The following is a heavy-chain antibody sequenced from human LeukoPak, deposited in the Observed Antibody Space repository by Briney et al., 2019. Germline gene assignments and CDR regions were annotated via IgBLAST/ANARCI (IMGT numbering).Heavy chain of an antibody. V-gene: IGHV4-61*02. CDR3: ASHSSNSPEDYYYYYMDV. CDR2: IYTSGST. D-gene: IGHD1-1*01. J-gene: IGHJ6*03. Sequence: SETLSLTCTVSGGSISSGSYYWSWIRQPAGKGLEWIGRIYTSGSTNYNPSLKSRVTISVGTSKNQFSLKLSSVTAADTAVYYCASHSSNSPEDYYYYYMDVWGKGTTVTVSS. CDR1: GGSISSGSYY.